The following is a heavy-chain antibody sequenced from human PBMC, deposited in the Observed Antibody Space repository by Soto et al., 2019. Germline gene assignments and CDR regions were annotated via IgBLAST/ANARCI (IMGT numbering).Heavy chain of an antibody. CDR1: GDTFNSYV. CDR3: ARESLGAKGADH. D-gene: IGHD3-16*01. CDR2: IIPIIGVT. Sequence: QVQLVQSGAEVKRPGSSVKVSCESSGDTFNSYVISWVRQAPGQGLEWMGGIIPIIGVTHYAQKFQGRVTISALSSTGTAYMELTNVGLEDTALYYCARESLGAKGADHWGQGTLVTVSS. J-gene: IGHJ4*02. V-gene: IGHV1-69*17.